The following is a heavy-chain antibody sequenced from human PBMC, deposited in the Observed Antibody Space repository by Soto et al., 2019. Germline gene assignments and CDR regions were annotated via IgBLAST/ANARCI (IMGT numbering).Heavy chain of an antibody. V-gene: IGHV1-8*01. D-gene: IGHD3-10*02. J-gene: IGHJ4*02. Sequence: ASVKVSCKASGYTFTSYDINWVRQATGQGLEWMGWMNPNSGNTGYAQKFQGRVTMTRNTSISTAYMELSSLRSEDTAVYYCARVEGDVFGELFNFDYWGQGTLVTVSS. CDR1: GYTFTSYD. CDR3: ARVEGDVFGELFNFDY. CDR2: MNPNSGNT.